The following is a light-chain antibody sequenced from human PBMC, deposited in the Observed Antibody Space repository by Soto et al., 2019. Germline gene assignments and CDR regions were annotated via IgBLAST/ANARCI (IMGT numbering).Light chain of an antibody. V-gene: IGKV3-20*01. J-gene: IGKJ4*01. Sequence: EIVLTQSPGTLSLSPGERATLSCRASQSVSSSYLAWYQQKPGQAPRLLIYGASSRATGIPARFSGSGSGTDFTLTISRLEPEDFAVYYCQQYGSSPWTFGGGTKVEIK. CDR3: QQYGSSPWT. CDR2: GAS. CDR1: QSVSSSY.